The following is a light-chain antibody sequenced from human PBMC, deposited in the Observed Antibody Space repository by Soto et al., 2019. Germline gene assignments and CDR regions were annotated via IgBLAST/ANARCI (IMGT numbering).Light chain of an antibody. CDR1: QSVSSSY. J-gene: IGKJ1*01. CDR2: GTS. V-gene: IGKV3-20*01. CDR3: QQCGSSPS. Sequence: EIVLTQSPGTLSLSPGERATLSCGASQSVSSSYLAWYQQKPGQAPRLLIYGTSSRATGIPDRFSGSGSGTDFTLAISRLEPEDFAVYYCQQCGSSPSFGQGTKVELK.